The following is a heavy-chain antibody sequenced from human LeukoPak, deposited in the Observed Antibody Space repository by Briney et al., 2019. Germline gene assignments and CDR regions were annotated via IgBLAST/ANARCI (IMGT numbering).Heavy chain of an antibody. CDR1: GFTFSTHA. D-gene: IGHD7-27*01. J-gene: IGHJ3*02. CDR3: ARANWGYAFDI. CDR2: ISYDGSNK. Sequence: PGGSLRLSCAASGFTFSTHAMPWGRQAPDKGLEWVAVISYDGSNKYYADSVKGRFTISRDNSKNTLYLQMNSLRAEDTAVYYCARANWGYAFDIWGQGTMVTVSS. V-gene: IGHV3-30-3*01.